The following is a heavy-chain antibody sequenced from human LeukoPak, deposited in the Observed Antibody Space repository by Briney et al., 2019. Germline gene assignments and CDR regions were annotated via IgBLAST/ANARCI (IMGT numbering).Heavy chain of an antibody. CDR2: ISAYNGNT. D-gene: IGHD4-17*01. CDR3: ARGAHAYADYSTFFAY. J-gene: IGHJ4*02. Sequence: ASVTVSCKASGYTFPNYGISWVRQAPGQGLEWMGCISAYNGNTNFAQKLQDRLSITRDTSTNTASMELSSLRSDDTAVYYCARGAHAYADYSTFFAYGGQGPLVTVSS. CDR1: GYTFPNYG. V-gene: IGHV1-18*04.